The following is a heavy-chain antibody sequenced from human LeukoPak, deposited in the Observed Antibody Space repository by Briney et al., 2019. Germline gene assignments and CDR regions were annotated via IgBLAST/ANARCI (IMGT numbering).Heavy chain of an antibody. CDR3: ARVRKDDYDFWSGYSYYMDV. Sequence: SETLSLTCTVAGGSISSYYWSWIRQPAGKGLEWIGRIYTSGSTNYNPSLKSRVTMSVDTSKNQSSLRLSSVTAADTAVYYCARVRKDDYDFWSGYSYYMDVWGKGTTVTVSS. CDR2: IYTSGST. J-gene: IGHJ6*03. V-gene: IGHV4-4*07. D-gene: IGHD3-3*01. CDR1: GGSISSYY.